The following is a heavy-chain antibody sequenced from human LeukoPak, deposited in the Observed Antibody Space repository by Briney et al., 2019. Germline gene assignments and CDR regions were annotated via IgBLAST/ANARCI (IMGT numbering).Heavy chain of an antibody. Sequence: AETLSLTCTVSGDSISSYYWSWIRQPPGKGLEWIGYIYYIGSTNYNPSLKSRVTISVDTSKNQFSLKLSSVTAADTAVYYCATDYAFDLRGQGTLVTVSS. CDR1: GDSISSYY. J-gene: IGHJ3*01. CDR3: ATDYAFDL. CDR2: IYYIGST. V-gene: IGHV4-59*01.